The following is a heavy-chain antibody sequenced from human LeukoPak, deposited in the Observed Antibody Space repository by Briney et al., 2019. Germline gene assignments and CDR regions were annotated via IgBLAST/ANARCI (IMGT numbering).Heavy chain of an antibody. CDR2: IYSGGST. CDR1: GFALSSKY. J-gene: IGHJ4*02. D-gene: IGHD2-21*02. Sequence: PGGSLRLSCVASGFALSSKYMNWVRQAPGKGLEWVSVIYSGGSTYYADSVKGRFTISRDNSKNTLYLQMNSLRAEDTAVYYCATCDGDCYSLYYFDYWGQGTLVTVSS. CDR3: ATCDGDCYSLYYFDY. V-gene: IGHV3-53*01.